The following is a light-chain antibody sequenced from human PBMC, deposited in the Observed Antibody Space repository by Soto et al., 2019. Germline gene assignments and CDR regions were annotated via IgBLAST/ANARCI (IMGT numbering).Light chain of an antibody. Sequence: EIMLTHSPGTLSLYTGERATLSCRAIQSVSSTFLAWYQQKPGQAPRLLIYGVSKRATGIPDRFSGSGSGTDFTLTISRLEPEDFAVYFCGQFVSAPPRTFGQGTKVDNK. V-gene: IGKV3-20*01. CDR2: GVS. CDR3: GQFVSAPPRT. CDR1: QSVSSTF. J-gene: IGKJ1*01.